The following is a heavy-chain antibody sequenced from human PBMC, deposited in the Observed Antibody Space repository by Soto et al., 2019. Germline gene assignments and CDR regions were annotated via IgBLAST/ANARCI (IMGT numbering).Heavy chain of an antibody. CDR3: ARTVLLWFGETPEWGMDV. J-gene: IGHJ6*02. V-gene: IGHV4-39*01. CDR2: IYYSGST. Sequence: QLQLQESGPGLVKPSETLSLTCTVSGGSISSSSYYWGWIRQPPGKGLEWIGSIYYSGSTYYNPSLKSRVTISVDTSKNQFSLKLSSVTAADTAVYYCARTVLLWFGETPEWGMDVWGQGTTVTVSS. D-gene: IGHD3-10*01. CDR1: GGSISSSSYY.